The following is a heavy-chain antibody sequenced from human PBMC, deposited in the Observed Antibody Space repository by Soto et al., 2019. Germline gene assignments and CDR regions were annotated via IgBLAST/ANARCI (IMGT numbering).Heavy chain of an antibody. D-gene: IGHD1-1*01. V-gene: IGHV4-34*01. Sequence: EQLQQWGAGLLKPSETLSLTCAVYGGFVSSGSYYWSWIRQPPGNGLEWIGEMSHSGGTHFNPSLKSRVTISVDTSKNQFSLKMSSVTAADTALYYCARVERGTATTVVDAFDIWGPGTMVTVSS. J-gene: IGHJ3*02. CDR3: ARVERGTATTVVDAFDI. CDR2: MSHSGGT. CDR1: GGFVSSGSYY.